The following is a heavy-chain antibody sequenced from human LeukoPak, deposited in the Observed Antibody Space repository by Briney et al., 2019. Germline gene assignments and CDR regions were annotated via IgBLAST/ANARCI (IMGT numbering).Heavy chain of an antibody. CDR1: GYSFSSYD. J-gene: IGHJ1*01. CDR2: INSNSADT. D-gene: IGHD6-13*01. Sequence: ASVKVSCKASGYSFSSYDIIWVRQAPGQGLEWMGWINSNSADTNYAQNFQGRVTMTRDTSISTAYMELSRLRSDDTALYYCARIGISARGTNFHHWGQGTLVTVSS. CDR3: ARIGISARGTNFHH. V-gene: IGHV1-2*02.